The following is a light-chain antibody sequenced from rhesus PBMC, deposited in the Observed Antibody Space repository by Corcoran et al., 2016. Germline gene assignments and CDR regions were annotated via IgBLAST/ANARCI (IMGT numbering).Light chain of an antibody. CDR3: QQYSNWPLT. CDR2: GAS. J-gene: IGKJ4*01. V-gene: IGKV3-42*03. Sequence: EIVLTQSPATLSLSSGERATLSCRASQSVSSDLAWYQQKPGQAPSLLIFGASTRDTGVPDRVSGSGSGTAFRLTISSLEPEDFAVYYCQQYSNWPLTFGGGTKVEIK. CDR1: QSVSSD.